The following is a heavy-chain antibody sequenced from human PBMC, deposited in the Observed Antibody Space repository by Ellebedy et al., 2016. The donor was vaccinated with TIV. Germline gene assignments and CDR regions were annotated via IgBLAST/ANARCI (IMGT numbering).Heavy chain of an antibody. CDR3: ARGAQFSVPQPVFDY. J-gene: IGHJ4*02. V-gene: IGHV1-69*13. D-gene: IGHD1-14*01. CDR2: IIPIFGTA. Sequence: SVKVSCXASGGTFSSYAISWVRQAPGQGLEWMGGIIPIFGTANYAQKFQGRVTITADESTSTAYMELSSLRSEDTAVYYCARGAQFSVPQPVFDYWGQGTLVTVSS. CDR1: GGTFSSYA.